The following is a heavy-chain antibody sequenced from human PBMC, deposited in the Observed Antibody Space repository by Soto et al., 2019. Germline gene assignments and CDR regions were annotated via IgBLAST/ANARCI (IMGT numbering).Heavy chain of an antibody. J-gene: IGHJ3*01. V-gene: IGHV4-31*03. D-gene: IGHD1-1*01. Sequence: QVQLQESGPGLVKPSQTLSLTCTVSGGSISSGAYYWTWIRQHPGKGLEWIGYIFYSGSTYYNPSLESRVTRSVDTSKNQFSLKMYSATAADTAVYYCARGERKDAFDVWGQGTMVTVS. CDR3: ARGERKDAFDV. CDR1: GGSISSGAYY. CDR2: IFYSGST.